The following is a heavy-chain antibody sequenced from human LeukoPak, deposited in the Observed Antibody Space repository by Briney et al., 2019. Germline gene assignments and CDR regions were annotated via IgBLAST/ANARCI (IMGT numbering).Heavy chain of an antibody. CDR1: GYTFTGYY. V-gene: IGHV1-2*06. CDR3: ARALPSFYGSGSYSKTLDY. D-gene: IGHD3-10*01. CDR2: INPNSGGT. J-gene: IGHJ4*02. Sequence: ASVKVSCKASGYTFTGYYMHWVRQVPGQGLEWMGRINPNSGGTNYAQKFQGRVTMTRDTSISTAYMELSRLRSDDTAVYYCARALPSFYGSGSYSKTLDYWGQGTLVTVSS.